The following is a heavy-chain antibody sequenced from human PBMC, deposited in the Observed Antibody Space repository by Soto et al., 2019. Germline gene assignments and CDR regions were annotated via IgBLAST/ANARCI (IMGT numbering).Heavy chain of an antibody. CDR2: IYYSGST. CDR1: GGSISSSSYY. V-gene: IGHV4-39*01. CDR3: ARHSEKTYGSEFDP. D-gene: IGHD3-10*01. J-gene: IGHJ5*02. Sequence: SETLSLTCTVPGGSISSSSYYWGWIRQPPGKGLEWIGSIYYSGSTYYNPSLKSRVTISVDASKNQFSLKLSSVTAADTAVYYCARHSEKTYGSEFDPWGQGTLVTVSS.